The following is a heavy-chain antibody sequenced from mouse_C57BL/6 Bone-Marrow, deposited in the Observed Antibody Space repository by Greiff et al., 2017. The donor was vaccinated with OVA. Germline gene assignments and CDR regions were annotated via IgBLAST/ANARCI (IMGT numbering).Heavy chain of an antibody. Sequence: QVQLQQSGAELARPGASVKLSCKASGYTFTSYGISWVKQRTGQGLEWIGEIYPRSGNTYYNEKFKGKATLTADKSSSTAYMELRSLTSEDSAVYFCARGEFITRCAYWGQGTLVTVSA. CDR2: IYPRSGNT. D-gene: IGHD1-1*01. CDR3: ARGEFITRCAY. J-gene: IGHJ3*01. CDR1: GYTFTSYG. V-gene: IGHV1-81*01.